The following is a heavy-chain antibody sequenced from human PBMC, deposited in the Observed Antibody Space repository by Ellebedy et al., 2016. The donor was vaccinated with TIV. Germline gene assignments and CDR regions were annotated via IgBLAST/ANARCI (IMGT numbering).Heavy chain of an antibody. CDR1: GGSLTNHF. CDR3: ARVAITAAVGGGYFDL. V-gene: IGHV4-59*11. CDR2: IYYSGST. Sequence: MPSETLSLTCTVPGGSLTNHFWSWIRQSPGKGLEWIASIYYSGSTNYNPSLKSRVTISVDTSRNQISLTLMSSVSAADTAVYYCARVAITAAVGGGYFDLWGRGTLVTVSS. J-gene: IGHJ2*01. D-gene: IGHD6-13*01.